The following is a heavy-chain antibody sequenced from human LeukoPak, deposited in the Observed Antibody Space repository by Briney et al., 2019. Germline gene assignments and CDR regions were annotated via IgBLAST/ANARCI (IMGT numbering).Heavy chain of an antibody. CDR3: ARPARGYGSGSPFDY. D-gene: IGHD3-10*01. J-gene: IGHJ4*02. Sequence: SETLSLTCAVYGGSFSGYYWSWIRQPPGKGLEWIGEINHSGSTNYNPSLKSRVTISVDTSKNQFSLKLSSVTAADTAVYYCARPARGYGSGSPFDYWGQGTLVTVSS. CDR1: GGSFSGYY. V-gene: IGHV4-34*01. CDR2: INHSGST.